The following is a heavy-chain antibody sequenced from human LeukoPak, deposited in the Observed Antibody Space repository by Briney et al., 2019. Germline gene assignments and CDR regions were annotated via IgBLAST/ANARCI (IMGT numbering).Heavy chain of an antibody. CDR2: IIGSGSNT. V-gene: IGHV3-23*01. J-gene: IGHJ4*02. Sequence: GGSLRLSCAASGFTFSSYAMTWIRQAPGKGLEWVSSIIGSGSNTYYADSVKGRFTISRDNSKNTLYLQMNSLRAEDTAVYYCAKGVLRTGGDYWGQGTLVTVSS. CDR3: AKGVLRTGGDY. CDR1: GFTFSSYA. D-gene: IGHD3-16*01.